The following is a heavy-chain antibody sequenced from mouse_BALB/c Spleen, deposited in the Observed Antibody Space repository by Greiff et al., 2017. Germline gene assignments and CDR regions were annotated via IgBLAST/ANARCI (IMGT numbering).Heavy chain of an antibody. V-gene: IGHV5-12-2*01. CDR1: GFTFSSYT. CDR3: ARHGTAFDY. J-gene: IGHJ2*01. Sequence: EVKVVESGGGLVQPGGSLKLSCAASGFTFSSYTMSWVRQTPEKRLEWVAYISNGGGSTYYPDTVKGRFTISRDNAKNTLYLQMSSLKSEDTAMYYCARHGTAFDYWGQGTTLTVSS. CDR2: ISNGGGST. D-gene: IGHD1-1*02.